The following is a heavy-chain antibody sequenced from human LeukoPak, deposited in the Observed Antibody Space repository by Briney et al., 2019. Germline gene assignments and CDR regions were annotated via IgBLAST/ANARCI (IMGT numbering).Heavy chain of an antibody. Sequence: PGGSLRLSCAASGFNFNSYPMHWVRQAPGKGLEWVGFISFDGSDKSYADSVEGRFTISRDNSKNTLHLQMNSLSAEDTAVYYCARVLGFGSPPAYWGQGTQVFVSS. CDR1: GFNFNSYP. CDR2: ISFDGSDK. CDR3: ARVLGFGSPPAY. V-gene: IGHV3-30*04. J-gene: IGHJ4*02. D-gene: IGHD3-10*01.